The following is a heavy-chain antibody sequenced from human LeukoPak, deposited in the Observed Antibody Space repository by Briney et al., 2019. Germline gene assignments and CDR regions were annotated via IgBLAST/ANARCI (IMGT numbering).Heavy chain of an antibody. CDR1: GGSISSGGYY. CDR2: IYYSGST. V-gene: IGHV4-31*03. D-gene: IGHD4-23*01. Sequence: PSETLSLTCTVSGGSISSGGYYWSWIRQHPGKGLEWIGYIYYSGSTYYNPSLKSRVTVSVDTSKNQFSLKLSSVTAADTAVYYCASRGNRHGYFQHWGQGTLVTVSS. CDR3: ASRGNRHGYFQH. J-gene: IGHJ1*01.